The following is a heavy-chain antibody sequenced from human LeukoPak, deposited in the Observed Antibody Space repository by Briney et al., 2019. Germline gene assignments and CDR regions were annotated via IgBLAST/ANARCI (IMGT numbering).Heavy chain of an antibody. J-gene: IGHJ4*02. CDR3: ARGINRVLDY. CDR2: TYYRSKWYN. CDR1: GDSVSSNSAA. Sequence: SQTLSLTCAISGDSVSSNSAAWYWIRLSPSRGLEWLGRTYYRSKWYNDSALSVKSRITINPDTSKNQFSLQLDSVTPEDTAMYYCARGINRVLDYWGQGTLVTVSS. D-gene: IGHD3-10*01. V-gene: IGHV6-1*01.